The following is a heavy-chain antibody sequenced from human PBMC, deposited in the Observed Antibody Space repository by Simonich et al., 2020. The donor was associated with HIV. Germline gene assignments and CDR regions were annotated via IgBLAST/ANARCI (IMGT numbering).Heavy chain of an antibody. CDR1: GYPFTTHA. V-gene: IGHV7-4-1*02. J-gene: IGHJ4*02. D-gene: IGHD4-17*01. CDR2: INTNTVNP. Sequence: QVQLVQSGSELKKPGASVNVSCKASGYPFTTHAMNWVRQAPGQGLEWMGWINTNTVNPTYAQGFTGRFVFSLDTSVSTAYLQISSLKDEDTAVYYCVREVRSFDYWGQGTLVTVSS. CDR3: VREVRSFDY.